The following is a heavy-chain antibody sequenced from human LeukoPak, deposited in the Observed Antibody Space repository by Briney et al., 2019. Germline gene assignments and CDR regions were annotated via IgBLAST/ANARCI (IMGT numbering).Heavy chain of an antibody. J-gene: IGHJ4*02. CDR1: GFTFSSYE. CDR3: ARGGIAARFAY. CDR2: ISSGSSSI. D-gene: IGHD6-6*01. Sequence: GGSLRLSCAASGFTFSSYEMNWVRQAPGKGLEWVSYISSGSSSIFYADSVKGRFTISRDNAKNSLYLQMNSLRVEDTAVYYCARGGIAARFAYWGQGTLVTVSS. V-gene: IGHV3-48*03.